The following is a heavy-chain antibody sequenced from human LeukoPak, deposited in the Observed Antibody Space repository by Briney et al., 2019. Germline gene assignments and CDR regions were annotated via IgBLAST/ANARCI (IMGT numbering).Heavy chain of an antibody. CDR1: GFTFRNYA. Sequence: GGSLRLSCTASGFTFRNYAMGWVRQAPGKGLEWVSSISVSGGSTYYADSVKGRFTTSRDNSKSTLFLQMNSLRAEDTAVYYCTRGGNYYDTSGSNWFDPWGQGSLVTVSS. CDR2: ISVSGGST. J-gene: IGHJ5*02. D-gene: IGHD3-22*01. CDR3: TRGGNYYDTSGSNWFDP. V-gene: IGHV3-23*01.